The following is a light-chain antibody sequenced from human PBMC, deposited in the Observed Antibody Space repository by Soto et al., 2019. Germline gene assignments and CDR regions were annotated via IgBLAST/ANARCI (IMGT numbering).Light chain of an antibody. CDR2: AAS. CDR3: QQSYRTPLT. V-gene: IGKV1-39*01. J-gene: IGKJ4*01. Sequence: SQMLQSPSSLSASVGDRVTITCRASQSITTYLNWYQQKPGKAPKLLIYAASSLQSGVPSRFSGSGSGTDFTLTISSLQPEDFATYFCQQSYRTPLTFGGGTKVDIK. CDR1: QSITTY.